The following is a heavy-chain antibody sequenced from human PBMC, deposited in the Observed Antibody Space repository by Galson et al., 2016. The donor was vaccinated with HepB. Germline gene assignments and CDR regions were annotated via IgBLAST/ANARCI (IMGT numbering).Heavy chain of an antibody. D-gene: IGHD1-7*01. Sequence: SLRLSCAASGFTFSNYWMSWVRQAPGKGLEWVANMNQDESDINYVDSVKGRFIISRDDAKNSLYLQMNSLRPEDTAMYYCARETTACADWGQGTLVTVSS. CDR2: MNQDESDI. J-gene: IGHJ4*02. V-gene: IGHV3-7*03. CDR1: GFTFSNYW. CDR3: ARETTACAD.